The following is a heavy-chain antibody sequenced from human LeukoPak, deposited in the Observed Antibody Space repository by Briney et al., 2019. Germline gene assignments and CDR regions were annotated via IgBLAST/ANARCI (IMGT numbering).Heavy chain of an antibody. Sequence: SQTLSLTCTVSGGSISSGSYYWSWIRQPAGKGLDWIGSIDTSGSTNYNPSLKSRVTISVDTSKNQFSLKLSSVTAADTAVYYCARERYYYDSSGENYYYYYMDVWGKGTTVTVSS. D-gene: IGHD3-22*01. V-gene: IGHV4-61*02. CDR1: GGSISSGSYY. CDR3: ARERYYYDSSGENYYYYYMDV. J-gene: IGHJ6*03. CDR2: IDTSGST.